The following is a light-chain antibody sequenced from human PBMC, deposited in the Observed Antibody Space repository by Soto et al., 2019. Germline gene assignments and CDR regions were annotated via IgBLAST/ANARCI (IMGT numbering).Light chain of an antibody. V-gene: IGKV3-15*01. J-gene: IGKJ2*01. Sequence: ELVMTQSPVTLSVSPGERATISCRASQSVNSNLAWYQQKPGQAPRLLIYDASTRATGIPARFGGSGSGTEFTLTISSLQSEDSAVYYCQQYDVWPPLYTFGQGTKLEIK. CDR3: QQYDVWPPLYT. CDR2: DAS. CDR1: QSVNSN.